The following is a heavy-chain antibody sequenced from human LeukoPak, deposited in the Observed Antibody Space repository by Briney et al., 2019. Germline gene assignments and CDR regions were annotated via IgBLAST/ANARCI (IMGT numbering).Heavy chain of an antibody. V-gene: IGHV3-21*01. CDR1: GFTFSSYS. CDR2: ISSSSSYI. CDR3: ARESMVRGVTTIVDDY. J-gene: IGHJ4*02. D-gene: IGHD3-10*01. Sequence: PGGSLRLSCAASGFTFSSYSMNWVRQAPGKGLEWVSSISSSSSYIYYADSVKGRFTISRDNAKNSLYLQMNSLRAEDTAVYYCARESMVRGVTTIVDDYWGQGTLVTVSS.